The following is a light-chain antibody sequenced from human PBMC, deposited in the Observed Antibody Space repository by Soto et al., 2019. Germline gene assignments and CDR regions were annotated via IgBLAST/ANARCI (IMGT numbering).Light chain of an antibody. J-gene: IGLJ2*01. CDR2: EVN. CDR1: STDVGDYKY. V-gene: IGLV2-8*01. Sequence: QSALTQPPSASGSPGQSVTISCTGTSTDVGDYKYVFWYQQHPGKAPKLLIYEVNKRPSGVPDRFSGSKSGNTASLTVSGLQAEEEADYYCRSIAGSTLVFGGGTQLTVL. CDR3: RSIAGSTLV.